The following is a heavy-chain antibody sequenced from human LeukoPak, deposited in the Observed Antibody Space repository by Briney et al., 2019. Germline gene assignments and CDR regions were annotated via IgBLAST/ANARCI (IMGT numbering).Heavy chain of an antibody. V-gene: IGHV3-23*01. CDR2: ISGSGGRT. Sequence: PGGSLRLSCAVSRFTFSTYAMSWVRQAPGKGLEWVSLISGSGGRTSYANSVKGRFTISRDNSKNTVYLQMNSLRAEDTAVYYCAKDQGDIWTGHNNVFFFVSWGQGTPVTVSS. J-gene: IGHJ4*02. D-gene: IGHD3-9*01. CDR1: RFTFSTYA. CDR3: AKDQGDIWTGHNNVFFFVS.